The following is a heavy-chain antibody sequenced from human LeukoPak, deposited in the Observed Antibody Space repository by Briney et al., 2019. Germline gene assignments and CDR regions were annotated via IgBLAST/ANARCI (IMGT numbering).Heavy chain of an antibody. CDR3: ARVGWEILNLHFDP. Sequence: GSLRLSCAASGFTVSSYTMAWVRQAPGKRPEWVATIKKDGSQTYYVDSVKGRFTISRDNAQNSLYLQMNGLRVEDTAIYSCARVGWEILNLHFDPWGQGTLVTVSS. D-gene: IGHD1-14*01. V-gene: IGHV3-7*03. J-gene: IGHJ5*02. CDR2: IKKDGSQT. CDR1: GFTVSSYT.